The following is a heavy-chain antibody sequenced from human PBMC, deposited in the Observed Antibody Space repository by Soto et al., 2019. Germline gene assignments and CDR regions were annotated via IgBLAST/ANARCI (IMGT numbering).Heavy chain of an antibody. Sequence: SETLSLTCTVSGGSISSSSYFWGWIRQPPGKGLERIGSFNYSGGTYYNTYLKTRVTISVDTSKNQFSLKLSSVTAAYMALYYCARHSRQQLGRFDYWGQGTLVTVSS. J-gene: IGHJ4*02. CDR1: GGSISSSSYF. V-gene: IGHV4-39*01. D-gene: IGHD6-13*01. CDR2: FNYSGGT. CDR3: ARHSRQQLGRFDY.